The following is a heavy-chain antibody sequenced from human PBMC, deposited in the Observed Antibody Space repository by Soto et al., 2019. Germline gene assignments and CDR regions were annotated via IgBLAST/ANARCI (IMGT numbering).Heavy chain of an antibody. J-gene: IGHJ6*02. CDR2: IYYSGST. V-gene: IGHV4-31*03. CDR3: ARDPMSIAVAGGAGMDV. Sequence: SETLSLTCTVSGGSISSGGYYWSWIRQHPGKGLEWIGYIYYSGSTYHNPSLKSRVTISVDTSKNQFSLKLSSVTAADTAVYYCARDPMSIAVAGGAGMDVWGQGTTVTVSS. D-gene: IGHD6-19*01. CDR1: GGSISSGGYY.